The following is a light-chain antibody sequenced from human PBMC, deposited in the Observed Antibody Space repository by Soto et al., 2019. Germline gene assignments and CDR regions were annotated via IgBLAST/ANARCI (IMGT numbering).Light chain of an antibody. CDR1: QRISSW. CDR2: DAS. J-gene: IGKJ1*01. V-gene: IGKV1-5*01. CDR3: QQYNSYSWWT. Sequence: DINMTQSPSTLSASVGDRVTITCRASQRISSWLAWYQQKPGKAPKLLIYDASSLESGVPSRFSGSGSGTEFTLTISSLQPDDFATYYCQQYNSYSWWTFGQGTKVDI.